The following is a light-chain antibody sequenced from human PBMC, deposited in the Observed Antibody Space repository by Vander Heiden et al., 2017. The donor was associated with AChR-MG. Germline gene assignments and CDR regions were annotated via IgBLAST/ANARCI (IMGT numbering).Light chain of an antibody. J-gene: IGKJ3*01. CDR1: QSISRN. CDR2: GAS. V-gene: IGKV3-15*01. CDR3: QQDNDLHT. Sequence: ETVMTQSPATLSVSPGERATLSCRASQSISRNVAWYQQKPGQPPRLLVYGASIRATGVPDRFSGSGSGTEFTLTISSLQSEDFAIFYWQQDNDLHTFGHGTKVDVK.